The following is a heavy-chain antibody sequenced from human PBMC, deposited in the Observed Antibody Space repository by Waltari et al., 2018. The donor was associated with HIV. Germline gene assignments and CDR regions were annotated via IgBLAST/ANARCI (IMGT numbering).Heavy chain of an antibody. J-gene: IGHJ4*02. CDR3: ASTHGSGDYDNDFDY. Sequence: EVQLVESVGGWVQPGGSRSSSLEPSGLPSIFFWFSWVRQAPGRGREWVANINQAGMERQYVDSVRGRFTISRDNGKTSVFLQMNSLPVEDTAVYYCASTHGSGDYDNDFDYWGQGTLV. CDR1: GLPSIFFW. V-gene: IGHV3-7*01. CDR2: INQAGMER. D-gene: IGHD3-10*01.